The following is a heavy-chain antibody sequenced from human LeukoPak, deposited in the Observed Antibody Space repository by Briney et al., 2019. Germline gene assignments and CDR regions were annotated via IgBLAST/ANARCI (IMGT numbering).Heavy chain of an antibody. CDR2: ISSSGSTI. CDR1: GFTFSDYY. V-gene: IGHV3-11*04. D-gene: IGHD3-10*01. J-gene: IGHJ4*02. CDR3: AKGMATYGSGTLFDY. Sequence: PGGSLRLSCAASGFTFSDYYMSWIRQAPGKGLEWVSYISSSGSTIYYADSVKGRFTISRDNSKSRLYLQMNSLRAEDTAVYYCAKGMATYGSGTLFDYWGQGTLVTVSS.